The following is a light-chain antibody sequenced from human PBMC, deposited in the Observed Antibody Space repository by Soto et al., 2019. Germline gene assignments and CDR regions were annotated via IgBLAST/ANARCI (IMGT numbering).Light chain of an antibody. CDR1: QSVDSTY. CDR3: QYYDTFLT. J-gene: IGKJ1*01. Sequence: IVLTQSPGTLSLSPGERATLSCRASQSVDSTYLTWYQQKPGQAPRLLIYGASGRATGIPDRFSGSGSGTDFTLTISRLEPEDFAVYYCQYYDTFLTFGQGTKVEIK. V-gene: IGKV3-20*01. CDR2: GAS.